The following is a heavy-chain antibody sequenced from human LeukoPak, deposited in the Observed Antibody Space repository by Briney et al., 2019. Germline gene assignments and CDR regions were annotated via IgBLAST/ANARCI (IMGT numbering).Heavy chain of an antibody. J-gene: IGHJ4*02. D-gene: IGHD3-22*01. Sequence: GGSLRLSCAASGFTFSSYAMSWVRQAPGKGLEWVSGISWNSDSIGYADSVKGRFTISRDNAKNSLYLQMNSLRAEDTALYYCAKEGALNYYDSSGYFPNYFDYWGQGALVTVSS. CDR1: GFTFSSYA. CDR2: ISWNSDSI. CDR3: AKEGALNYYDSSGYFPNYFDY. V-gene: IGHV3-9*01.